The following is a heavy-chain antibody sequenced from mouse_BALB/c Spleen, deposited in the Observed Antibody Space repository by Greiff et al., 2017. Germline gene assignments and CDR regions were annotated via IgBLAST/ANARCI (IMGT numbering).Heavy chain of an antibody. CDR2: IWAGGST. CDR3: ARVGCYHPFAY. V-gene: IGHV2-9*02. Sequence: QVQLKESGPGLVAPSQSLSITCTVSGFSLTSYGVHWVRQPPGKGLEWLGVIWAGGSTNYNSALMSRLSISKDNSKSQVFLKMNSLQTDDTAMYYCARVGCYHPFAYWGQGTLVTVSA. J-gene: IGHJ3*01. D-gene: IGHD2-12*01. CDR1: GFSLTSYG.